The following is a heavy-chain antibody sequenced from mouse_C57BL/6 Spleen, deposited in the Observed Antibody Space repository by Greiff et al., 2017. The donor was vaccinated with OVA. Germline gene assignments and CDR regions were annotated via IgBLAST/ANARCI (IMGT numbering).Heavy chain of an antibody. CDR3: ARNLLSAMDD. Sequence: VKLMESGAELLKPGASVKLSCKASGYTFTGYWIAWVKQRPGHGLEWIGEIFPGSGSNNYNEKVKGKATFTADTSSNTAYMQRSMLTTEDSAIYYCARNLLSAMDDWGQGTSVTVSS. J-gene: IGHJ4*01. CDR1: GYTFTGYW. CDR2: IFPGSGSN. V-gene: IGHV1-9*01. D-gene: IGHD2-10*01.